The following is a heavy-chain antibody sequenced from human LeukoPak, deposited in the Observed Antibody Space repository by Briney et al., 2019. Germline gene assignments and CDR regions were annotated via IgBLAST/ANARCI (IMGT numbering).Heavy chain of an antibody. CDR2: IYTSGST. Sequence: PSETLSLTCTVSGGSISSYYWSWIRQPAGKGLEWIWRIYTSGSTNYTPSLKSRVTMSVDTSKNQFSLKLSSVTAAATAVYYCARPLVFDAYRLYNWFDPWGQGTLVTVSS. D-gene: IGHD2/OR15-2a*01. CDR1: GGSISSYY. V-gene: IGHV4-4*07. CDR3: ARPLVFDAYRLYNWFDP. J-gene: IGHJ5*02.